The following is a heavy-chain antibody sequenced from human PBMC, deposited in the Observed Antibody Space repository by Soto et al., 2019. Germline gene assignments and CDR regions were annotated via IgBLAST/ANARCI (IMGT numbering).Heavy chain of an antibody. CDR1: GFTFSSYG. V-gene: IGHV3-33*01. Sequence: QVQLVESGGGVVQPGRSLRLSCAASGFTFSSYGMHWVRQAPGKGLEWVAVIWYDGSNKYYADSVKGRFTISRDNSKNTLYLQMNSLRAEDTAVYYCARDDAAMGLGYWGQGHLVTVSS. CDR2: IWYDGSNK. CDR3: ARDDAAMGLGY. J-gene: IGHJ4*02. D-gene: IGHD5-18*01.